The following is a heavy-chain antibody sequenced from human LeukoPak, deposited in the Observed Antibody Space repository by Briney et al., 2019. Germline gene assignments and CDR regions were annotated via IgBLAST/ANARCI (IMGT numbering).Heavy chain of an antibody. CDR3: ATLARRVTTILDY. V-gene: IGHV3-33*01. D-gene: IGHD2-21*02. J-gene: IGHJ4*02. Sequence: PGGSLRLSCAASGFTLSIYGMHWVRQAPGKGLEWVAVISYDGSNKYYADSVKGRFIISRDNSKNTLYLQMNSLRAEDTAIYYCATLARRVTTILDYWGQGTLVTVSS. CDR2: ISYDGSNK. CDR1: GFTLSIYG.